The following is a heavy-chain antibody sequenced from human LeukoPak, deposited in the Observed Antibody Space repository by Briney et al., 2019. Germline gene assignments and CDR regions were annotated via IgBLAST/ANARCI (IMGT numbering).Heavy chain of an antibody. CDR1: GFTVSSNY. CDR3: ARGLSGRYLFDY. V-gene: IGHV3-48*01. D-gene: IGHD1-26*01. Sequence: GGSLRLSCAASGFTVSSNYMSWVRQAPGTGLECISYISSSSTTIYYADSVKGRFTISRDSAKNSLYRQMNSLRVEDTGVYYCARGLSGRYLFDYWGQGTLVTVSS. J-gene: IGHJ4*02. CDR2: ISSSSTTI.